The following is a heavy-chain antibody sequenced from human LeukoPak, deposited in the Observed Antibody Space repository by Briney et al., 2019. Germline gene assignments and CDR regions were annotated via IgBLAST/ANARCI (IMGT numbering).Heavy chain of an antibody. J-gene: IGHJ4*02. D-gene: IGHD6-19*01. CDR2: ITGSGGST. CDR1: GFTFTTYA. CDR3: ARTVGGT. V-gene: IGHV3-23*01. Sequence: GGSLRLSCAASGFTFTTYAMSWVRQAPGRGLEWVSSITGSGGSTYYADSVKGRFTISRDNSKNTVYLQMNSLRDDDTAVYYCARTVGGTGGQGTLVTVSS.